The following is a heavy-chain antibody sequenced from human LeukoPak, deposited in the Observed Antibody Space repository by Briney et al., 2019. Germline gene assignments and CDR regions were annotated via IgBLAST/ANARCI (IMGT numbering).Heavy chain of an antibody. D-gene: IGHD3-16*01. J-gene: IGHJ2*01. V-gene: IGHV4-59*08. Sequence: SETLSLTCTVSGGSISSYYWSWIRQPPGKGLEWIGYIYYSGSTNYNPSLKSRVTISVDTSKNQFSLKLSSATAADTAVYYCARQDRLAAWYFDLWGRGTLVTVSS. CDR2: IYYSGST. CDR3: ARQDRLAAWYFDL. CDR1: GGSISSYY.